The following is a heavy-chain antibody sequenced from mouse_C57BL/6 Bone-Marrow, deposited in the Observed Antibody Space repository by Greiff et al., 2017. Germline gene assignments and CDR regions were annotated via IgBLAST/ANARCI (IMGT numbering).Heavy chain of an antibody. Sequence: EVQLQQSGPVLVKPGASVKMSCKASGYTFTDYYMNWVKQSHGKSLEWIGVINPYNGGTSYNQKFKGKATLTVDKSSSTAYMELNSLTSEDSAVYYCARYSHYFDYWGQGTTLTVSS. CDR3: ARYSHYFDY. V-gene: IGHV1-19*01. CDR2: INPYNGGT. J-gene: IGHJ2*01. CDR1: GYTFTDYY.